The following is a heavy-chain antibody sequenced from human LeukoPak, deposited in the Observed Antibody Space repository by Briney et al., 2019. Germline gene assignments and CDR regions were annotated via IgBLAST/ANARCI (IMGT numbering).Heavy chain of an antibody. J-gene: IGHJ4*02. V-gene: IGHV3-23*01. CDR2: ITTSDGNT. CDR3: AKDGGLWVSAHWGDS. CDR1: GFTFSSYT. D-gene: IGHD7-27*01. Sequence: GGSLGLSCAASGFTFSSYTMSWVRQAPGKGLEWVSTITTSDGNTYYADSVKGRFTVSRDNSKTTLFLQMNSLRAEDTAVYYCAKDGGLWVSAHWGDSWGRGTLVTVSS.